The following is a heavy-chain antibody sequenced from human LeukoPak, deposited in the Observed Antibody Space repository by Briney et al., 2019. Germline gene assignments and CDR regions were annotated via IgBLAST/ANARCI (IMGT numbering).Heavy chain of an antibody. CDR3: ARDSDNYVWGSYRCLS. V-gene: IGHV3-23*01. CDR1: GFTFSNYA. CDR2: ITGSGGSK. D-gene: IGHD3-16*02. J-gene: IGHJ5*02. Sequence: GGSLRLSCAASGFTFSNYAMRWVRQAPGKGLEWVSAITGSGGSKYYADSVKSRFTISRDNAKNSLYLQMNGLRAEDTAVYYCARDSDNYVWGSYRCLSWGQGTLVTVSS.